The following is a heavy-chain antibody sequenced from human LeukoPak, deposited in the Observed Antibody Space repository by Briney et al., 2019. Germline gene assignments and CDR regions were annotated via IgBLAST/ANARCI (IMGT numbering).Heavy chain of an antibody. V-gene: IGHV3-23*01. CDR3: ARLSHDFDY. CDR1: GFTFSAFA. D-gene: IGHD2/OR15-2a*01. Sequence: GGSLRLSCAGSGFTFSAFAMNWVRQAPGKGLEWVSSISGSGISKYYADSVKGRFTISRDDSKDTLYLQMNSLRAEDTALYYCARLSHDFDYWGQGTLVTVSS. J-gene: IGHJ4*02. CDR2: ISGSGISK.